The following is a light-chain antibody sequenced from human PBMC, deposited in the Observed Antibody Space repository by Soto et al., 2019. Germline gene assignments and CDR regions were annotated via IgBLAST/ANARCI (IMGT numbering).Light chain of an antibody. CDR2: LNSDGSH. CDR3: QTWGTGYWV. CDR1: SGHSTDA. V-gene: IGLV4-69*01. Sequence: QLVLTQSPSASASLGASVKLTCTLSSGHSTDAIAWHQQQPEKGPRYLMKLNSDGSHKKGDGIPDRFSGSSSGAERYLTISSLQSEGEADYYCQTWGTGYWVFGGGTKLNVL. J-gene: IGLJ3*02.